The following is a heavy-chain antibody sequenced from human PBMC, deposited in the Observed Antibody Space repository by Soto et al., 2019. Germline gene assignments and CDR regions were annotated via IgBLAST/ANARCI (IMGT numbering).Heavy chain of an antibody. CDR1: GFTFSSFA. Sequence: GGSLILSCAAAGFTFSSFAMHWVRQAPGKGLEWVAVVSSDGNNKYYAASVRGRFTISRDNSKNTLSLQMNSLRGEDTAIYYCAKDKAAADYYFDFWGQGSLVTVS. D-gene: IGHD6-13*01. V-gene: IGHV3-30*18. CDR2: VSSDGNNK. CDR3: AKDKAAADYYFDF. J-gene: IGHJ4*02.